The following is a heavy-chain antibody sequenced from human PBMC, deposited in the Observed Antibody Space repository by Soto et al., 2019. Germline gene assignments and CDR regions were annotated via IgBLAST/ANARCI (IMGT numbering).Heavy chain of an antibody. Sequence: VASVKVSCKASGYTFTSYAMHWVRQAPGQRLEWMGWINAGNGNTKYSQKFQGRVTITRDTSASTAYMELSSLRVEDTAMYYCAREGYSYGYGAFDYWGQGTLVTVSS. CDR2: INAGNGNT. CDR3: AREGYSYGYGAFDY. D-gene: IGHD5-18*01. V-gene: IGHV1-3*01. CDR1: GYTFTSYA. J-gene: IGHJ4*02.